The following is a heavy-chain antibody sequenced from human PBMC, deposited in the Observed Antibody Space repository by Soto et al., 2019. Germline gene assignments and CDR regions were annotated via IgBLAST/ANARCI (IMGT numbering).Heavy chain of an antibody. CDR3: ARDQLSSGLYVWFDP. CDR1: GGSISTYY. Sequence: HVQLQESGPGLVKPSETLSLTCTVSGGSISTYYWSWIRQPPGKGLEWIGYIYYDGSTSYNPSLRSRVTLSVDTSQNQFSLILSSVTSADTAVYYCARDQLSSGLYVWFDPWGQGTLVTVSS. D-gene: IGHD6-25*01. J-gene: IGHJ5*02. V-gene: IGHV4-59*01. CDR2: IYYDGST.